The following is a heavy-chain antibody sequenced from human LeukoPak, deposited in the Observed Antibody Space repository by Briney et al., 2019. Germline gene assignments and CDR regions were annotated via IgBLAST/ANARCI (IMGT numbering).Heavy chain of an antibody. D-gene: IGHD5-18*01. Sequence: QPGRSLGLSCAASGFPFDDYAMPGARQAPGKGLEGASGFSWNSGSIGYADSVKGRFTISRDNAKNSLYLQMNSLRAEDTALYYCAKGTGYSYGLPFDYWGQGTLVTVSS. CDR1: GFPFDDYA. CDR3: AKGTGYSYGLPFDY. V-gene: IGHV3-9*01. J-gene: IGHJ4*02. CDR2: FSWNSGSI.